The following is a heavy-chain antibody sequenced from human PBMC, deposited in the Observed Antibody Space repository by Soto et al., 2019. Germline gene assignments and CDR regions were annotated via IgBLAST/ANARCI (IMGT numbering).Heavy chain of an antibody. J-gene: IGHJ4*02. D-gene: IGHD6-19*01. CDR3: AKDQLYLRQCLADY. CDR1: GFTFSSYG. CDR2: ISYDGSNK. Sequence: QVQLVESGGGVVQPGRSLRLSCAASGFTFSSYGMHWVRQAPGKGLEWVAVISYDGSNKYYADSVKGRFTISRDNSKNTLYLQMNRLRAEHTAVYYCAKDQLYLRQCLADYWGQGTLVTVSS. V-gene: IGHV3-30*18.